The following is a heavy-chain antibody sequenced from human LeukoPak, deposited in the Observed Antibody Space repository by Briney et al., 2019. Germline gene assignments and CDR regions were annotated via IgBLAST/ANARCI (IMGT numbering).Heavy chain of an antibody. V-gene: IGHV3-30*18. CDR3: AKTSGVRGTRFDY. Sequence: GGSLRLSCAASGFTFSSYGMHWVRQAPGKGLEWVAVISYDGSNKYYADSVKGRFTISRDNSKNTLYLQMNSLRAEHTAVYYCAKTSGVRGTRFDYWGQGTLVTVSS. J-gene: IGHJ4*02. CDR2: ISYDGSNK. CDR1: GFTFSSYG. D-gene: IGHD3-10*01.